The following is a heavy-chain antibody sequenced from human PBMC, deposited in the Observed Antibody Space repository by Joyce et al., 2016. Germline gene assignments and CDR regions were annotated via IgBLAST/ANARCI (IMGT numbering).Heavy chain of an antibody. CDR3: ARSYSYGYESNVEYFQH. D-gene: IGHD5-18*01. V-gene: IGHV3-23*01. CDR1: GFTFSSYA. J-gene: IGHJ1*01. Sequence: EVQLLESGGGLVQAGGSLRLSCAASGFTFSSYAMSWVRQAPGRGLKWVSRISGSGGGTYYADSVKGRFTISRDNPRNTLYLQLNSLRAEDTAIYYCARSYSYGYESNVEYFQHWGQGTLVTVPS. CDR2: ISGSGGGT.